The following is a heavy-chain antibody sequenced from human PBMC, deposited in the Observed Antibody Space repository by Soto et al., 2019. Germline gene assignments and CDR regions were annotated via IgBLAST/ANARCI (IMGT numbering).Heavy chain of an antibody. D-gene: IGHD1-26*01. Sequence: QVQLQESGPGLVKPSETLSLTCTVSGGSISSYYWSWIRQPPGKGLEWIGYIYYSGSTNYNPSLXRXVXITXDTSKNQFSLKLSSVTAADTAVYYCARRYGSAIDYWGQGTLVTVSS. V-gene: IGHV4-59*08. CDR3: ARRYGSAIDY. CDR1: GGSISSYY. CDR2: IYYSGST. J-gene: IGHJ4*02.